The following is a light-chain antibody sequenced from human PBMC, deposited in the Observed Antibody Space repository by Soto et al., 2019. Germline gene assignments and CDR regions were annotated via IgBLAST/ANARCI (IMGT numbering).Light chain of an antibody. CDR2: GAT. CDR1: QTVSSSY. J-gene: IGKJ1*01. CDR3: QQYGSSPRT. Sequence: EIVLTQSPGTLSLSPGERATLSCRASQTVSSSYLAWYQQKLGQAPRLLIYGATSRATGIPDRYSGSGSGKDFTLTISRLEPEDFAVYYCQQYGSSPRTFGQGTKVEIK. V-gene: IGKV3-20*01.